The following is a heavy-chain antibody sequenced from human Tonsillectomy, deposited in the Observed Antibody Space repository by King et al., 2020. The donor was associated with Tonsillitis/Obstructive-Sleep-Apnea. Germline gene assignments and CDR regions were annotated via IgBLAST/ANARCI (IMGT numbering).Heavy chain of an antibody. D-gene: IGHD6-6*01. CDR2: ISSDGSST. J-gene: IGHJ4*02. CDR3: ARGSTSSLFDF. V-gene: IGHV3-74*01. CDR1: GFAFRSFW. Sequence: VQLVESGGGLIQPGGSLRLSCAASGFAFRSFWMPWVRQAPGKGLVWVSRISSDGSSTIYADSVQGRFTFSRDNAKNTMYLQMNSLRAEDTAVYFCARGSTSSLFDFWGQGALVTVSS.